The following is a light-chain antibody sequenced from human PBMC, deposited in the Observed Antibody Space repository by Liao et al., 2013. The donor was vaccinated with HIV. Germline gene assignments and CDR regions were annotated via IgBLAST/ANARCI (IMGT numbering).Light chain of an antibody. CDR3: QAWDSSTEV. V-gene: IGLV3-1*01. CDR2: QDS. J-gene: IGLJ1*01. Sequence: SYELTQPPSVSVSPGETATITCVGDQLGYKYASWYQQKPGQSPVLVIYQDSKRPSGIPERFSGSNSGNTATLTISGTQAMDEADYYCQAWDSSTEVFGTGTKVTVL. CDR1: QLGYKY.